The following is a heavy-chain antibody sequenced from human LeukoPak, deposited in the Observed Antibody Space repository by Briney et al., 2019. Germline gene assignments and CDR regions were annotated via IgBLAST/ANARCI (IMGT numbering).Heavy chain of an antibody. D-gene: IGHD3-22*01. CDR1: GSRFTSYW. V-gene: IGHV5-51*01. J-gene: IGHJ4*02. CDR3: ARQWRYYYDSSGFDY. Sequence: GGSLQISCQGSGSRFTSYWIGWVRRLPGKGLEWMGIIYPGDSDTRYSPSFQGQVTISADKSISTAYLQWSSLKASDTAMYYCARQWRYYYDSSGFDYWGQGTLVTVSS. CDR2: IYPGDSDT.